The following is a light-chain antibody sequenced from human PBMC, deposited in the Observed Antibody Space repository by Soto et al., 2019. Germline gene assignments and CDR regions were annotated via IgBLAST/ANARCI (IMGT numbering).Light chain of an antibody. V-gene: IGKV1-39*01. J-gene: IGKJ1*01. CDR2: AAS. CDR1: QTISNY. Sequence: DIQMTQSPSSLSASVGDTVTITCRASQTISNYLNWFQQKPGKAPKVQIYAASLSQSGVPSRFTGSGSGTDFTLTIYSLQPEDFATDYCQQSYSSPRTCGQGTKVEVK. CDR3: QQSYSSPRT.